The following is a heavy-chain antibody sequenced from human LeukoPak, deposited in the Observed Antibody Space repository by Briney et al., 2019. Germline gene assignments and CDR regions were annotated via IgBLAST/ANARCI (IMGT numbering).Heavy chain of an antibody. CDR3: ARALGYCSGGSCPRV. CDR1: GYSFTGYY. D-gene: IGHD2-15*01. J-gene: IGHJ4*02. CDR2: INPNSGGT. Sequence: ASVRVSCKASGYSFTGYYMYWVRQAPGQGLEWMGRINPNSGGTDYAQKFQGRVTMTRDTSIRTAYMELSSLRSDDTAVYYCARALGYCSGGSCPRVWGQGTLVTVSS. V-gene: IGHV1-2*06.